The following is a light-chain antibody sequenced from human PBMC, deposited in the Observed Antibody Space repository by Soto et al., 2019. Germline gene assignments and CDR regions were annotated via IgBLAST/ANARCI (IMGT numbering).Light chain of an antibody. CDR2: GAS. V-gene: IGKV3-15*01. J-gene: IGKJ2*01. Sequence: ERVMTQSPATLSLSQGERATLSCRASQSVSSNVAWYQQIPGQTPRLLIYGASTRATGIPVRFSGSGSGTEFTLTISSLQSEDFAVYYCHQYDDGPYTFGQGTKVDIK. CDR1: QSVSSN. CDR3: HQYDDGPYT.